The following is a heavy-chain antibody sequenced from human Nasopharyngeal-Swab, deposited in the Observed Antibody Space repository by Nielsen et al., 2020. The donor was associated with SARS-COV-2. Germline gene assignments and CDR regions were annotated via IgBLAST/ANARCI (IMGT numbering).Heavy chain of an antibody. Sequence: WIRQPPGKGLEWIGEINHSGSTYYNPSLKSRVTISVDTSKNQFSLKLSSVTAADTAVYYCARDRVVPAAMWAYYYYYGMDVWGQGTTVTVSS. CDR3: ARDRVVPAAMWAYYYYYGMDV. V-gene: IGHV4-34*09. CDR2: INHSGST. D-gene: IGHD2-2*01. J-gene: IGHJ6*02.